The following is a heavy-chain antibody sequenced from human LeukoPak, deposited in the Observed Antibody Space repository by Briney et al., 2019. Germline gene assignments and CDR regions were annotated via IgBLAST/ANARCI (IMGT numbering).Heavy chain of an antibody. Sequence: SQTLSPTCAVYGGSFSGYYWSWIRQPPGKGLEWIGEINHSGSTNYNPSLKSRVTISVDTSKNQFSLKLSSVTAADTAVYYCARGRAPYYDFWSGYWHYFDYWGQGNLVTVSS. CDR3: ARGRAPYYDFWSGYWHYFDY. CDR1: GGSFSGYY. V-gene: IGHV4-34*01. D-gene: IGHD3-3*01. CDR2: INHSGST. J-gene: IGHJ4*02.